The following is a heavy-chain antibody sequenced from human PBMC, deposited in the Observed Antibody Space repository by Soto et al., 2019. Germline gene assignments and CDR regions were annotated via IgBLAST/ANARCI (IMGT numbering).Heavy chain of an antibody. CDR3: ARRGARIAATGLSSGFDP. V-gene: IGHV4-39*01. J-gene: IGHJ5*02. CDR1: GGSISDTNYY. Sequence: TSETLSLTCAVSGGSISDTNYYWGWIRQPPGKGLEWIGSISHSGNTYYSPSLKSRVTMSVDTSKNQFSLELSSVTAADTAVYYCARRGARIAATGLSSGFDPWGQGTLVTVSS. D-gene: IGHD6-13*01. CDR2: ISHSGNT.